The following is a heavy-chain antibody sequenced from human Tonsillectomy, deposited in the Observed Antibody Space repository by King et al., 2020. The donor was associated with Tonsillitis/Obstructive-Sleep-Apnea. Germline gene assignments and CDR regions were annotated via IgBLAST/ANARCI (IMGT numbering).Heavy chain of an antibody. D-gene: IGHD2-2*01. CDR1: GFTFSSYS. J-gene: IGHJ3*02. CDR3: ARYCSSTSCRDYAFDI. Sequence: VQLVESGGGLVKPGGSLRLSCAASGFTFSSYSMNWVRQAPGKGLEWVSSISSSSRYIHYEYSVKGRFTISRDNAKNSLYLQMNSLRAEDTAVYYCARYCSSTSCRDYAFDIWGQGAMVTVSS. CDR2: ISSSSRYI. V-gene: IGHV3-21*01.